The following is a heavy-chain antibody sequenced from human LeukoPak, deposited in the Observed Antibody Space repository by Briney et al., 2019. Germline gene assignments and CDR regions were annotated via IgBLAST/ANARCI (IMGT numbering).Heavy chain of an antibody. Sequence: SETLSLTCTVSGGSISSSSYYWGWIRQPPGKGLEWIGSIYYSGSTYYNPSLKSRVTISVDTSKNQFSLKLSSVTAADTAVYYCARRLLDYYDSSGYYVFDYWGQGTLVTVSS. CDR3: ARRLLDYYDSSGYYVFDY. J-gene: IGHJ4*02. CDR1: GGSISSSSYY. D-gene: IGHD3-22*01. V-gene: IGHV4-39*01. CDR2: IYYSGST.